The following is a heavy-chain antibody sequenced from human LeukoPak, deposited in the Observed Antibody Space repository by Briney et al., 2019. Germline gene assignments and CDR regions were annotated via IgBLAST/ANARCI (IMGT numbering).Heavy chain of an antibody. D-gene: IGHD3-22*01. V-gene: IGHV3-74*01. Sequence: GGSLRLSCAASGNYWMHWVRQAPGKGLVWVSHINSDGSWTSYADSVKGRFTISRDNSKNAFLQMNSLRAEDTAVYYCARDYDTSGSYFDFFDYWGQGTLVTVSS. J-gene: IGHJ4*02. CDR1: GNYW. CDR3: ARDYDTSGSYFDFFDY. CDR2: INSDGSWT.